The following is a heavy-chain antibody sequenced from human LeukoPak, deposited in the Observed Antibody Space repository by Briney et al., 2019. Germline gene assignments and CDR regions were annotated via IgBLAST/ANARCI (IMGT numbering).Heavy chain of an antibody. V-gene: IGHV3-9*01. D-gene: IGHD6-19*01. CDR2: ISWNSGSI. CDR3: TKDRGQWLEVAGDY. CDR1: GFTFDDYA. Sequence: GGSLRLSCAASGFTFDDYAMHWVRHAPGKGLEWVSGISWNSGSIGYADSVKGRFTISRDNAKNSLYLQMNSLRAEDTALYYCTKDRGQWLEVAGDYWGQGTLLTVSS. J-gene: IGHJ4*02.